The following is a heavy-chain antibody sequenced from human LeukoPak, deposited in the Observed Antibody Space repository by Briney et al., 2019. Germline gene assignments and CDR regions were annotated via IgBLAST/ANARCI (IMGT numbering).Heavy chain of an antibody. D-gene: IGHD3-10*01. J-gene: IGHJ5*02. CDR2: ISGSGGST. Sequence: GGSLRLSCAASGFTFSSYAMSWVRQAPGKGLEWVSAISGSGGSTYYADSVKGRFTISRDNSKNTLYLQMNSLRAEDTAVYYCAKGPYGSGSYHTGFDPWGQGTLVTVSS. CDR3: AKGPYGSGSYHTGFDP. V-gene: IGHV3-23*01. CDR1: GFTFSSYA.